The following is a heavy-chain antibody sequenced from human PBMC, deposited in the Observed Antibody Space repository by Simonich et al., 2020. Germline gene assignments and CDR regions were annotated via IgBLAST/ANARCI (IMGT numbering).Heavy chain of an antibody. D-gene: IGHD4-4*01. J-gene: IGHJ3*02. V-gene: IGHV3-74*01. CDR1: GFTFSSYW. CDR2: INSSGSST. CDR3: ARDYSNYDAFDI. Sequence: EVQLVESGGGLVQPGGSLRLSCAASGFTFSSYWMHWVRQAPGKGLVGFSRINSSGSSTSYADSVKGRFTISRDNAKNTLYLQMNSLRAEDTAVYYCARDYSNYDAFDIWGQGTMVTVSS.